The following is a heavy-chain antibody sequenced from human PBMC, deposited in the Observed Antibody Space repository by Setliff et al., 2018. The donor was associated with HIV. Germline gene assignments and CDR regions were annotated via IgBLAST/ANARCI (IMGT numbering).Heavy chain of an antibody. D-gene: IGHD2-8*01. CDR2: IYYTGST. CDR1: GDSISNYY. J-gene: IGHJ4*02. Sequence: PSETLSLTCTVSGDSISNYYWSWVRQPPGKGLEWIGYIYYTGSTNCNPSLKSRVTISVDTSKNQFSLKLRSVTAADTAVYYCARGLPTTGPDFWGQGTLVTVSS. CDR3: ARGLPTTGPDF. V-gene: IGHV4-59*01.